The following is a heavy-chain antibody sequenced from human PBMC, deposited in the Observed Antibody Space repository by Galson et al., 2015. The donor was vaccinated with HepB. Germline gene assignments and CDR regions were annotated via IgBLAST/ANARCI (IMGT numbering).Heavy chain of an antibody. CDR2: ISYDGSNK. CDR3: AKDCQDEIVVVPAGLDY. Sequence: SLRLSCAASGFTFSSYGMHWVRQAPGKGLEWVAVISYDGSNKYYADSVKGRFTISRDNSKNTLYLQMNSLRAEDTAVYYCAKDCQDEIVVVPAGLDYWGQGTLVTVSS. D-gene: IGHD2-2*01. V-gene: IGHV3-30*18. CDR1: GFTFSSYG. J-gene: IGHJ4*02.